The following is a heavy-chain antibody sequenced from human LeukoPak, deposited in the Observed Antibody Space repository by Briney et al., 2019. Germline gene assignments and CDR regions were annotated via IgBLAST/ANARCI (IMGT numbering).Heavy chain of an antibody. J-gene: IGHJ5*02. Sequence: ASVKVSCKASGYTFMEYYMHWVRQAPGQGLEWMGWINPSTGDTNYAQNFQGRVTMTRETSISTAYMELSRLTSDDTAVYYCARDQWLGVRGDRSFDPWGQGTLVTVSS. CDR2: INPSTGDT. CDR3: ARDQWLGVRGDRSFDP. CDR1: GYTFMEYY. D-gene: IGHD3-10*01. V-gene: IGHV1-2*02.